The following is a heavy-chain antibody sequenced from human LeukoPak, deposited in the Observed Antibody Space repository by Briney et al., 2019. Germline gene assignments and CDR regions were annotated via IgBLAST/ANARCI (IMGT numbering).Heavy chain of an antibody. Sequence: PSETLSLTCIVSGGSISSSPFYWGWIRPPPGEGLEWLGSIYNSGTTYYNPSLKSRITISIDMSRDQFSLKLSSVTAADTGVYYCARSVASAGTSHWGYWGQGSLVTVSS. CDR1: GGSISSSPFY. CDR3: ARSVASAGTSHWGY. V-gene: IGHV4-39*01. CDR2: IYNSGTT. D-gene: IGHD6-13*01. J-gene: IGHJ4*02.